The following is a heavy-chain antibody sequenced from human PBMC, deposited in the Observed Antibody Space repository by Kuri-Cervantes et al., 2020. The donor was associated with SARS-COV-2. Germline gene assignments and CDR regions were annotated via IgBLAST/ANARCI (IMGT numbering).Heavy chain of an antibody. CDR1: GFTFSSYA. Sequence: GESLKISCAASGFTFSSYAMSWVRQAPGKGLEWVSAISGSGGSTYYADSVKGRFTISRDNSKNTLYLQMNSLRAEDTAVYYCARDGTYYDFWSGYHFDYWGQGPLVTVSS. CDR2: ISGSGGST. V-gene: IGHV3-23*01. J-gene: IGHJ4*02. CDR3: ARDGTYYDFWSGYHFDY. D-gene: IGHD3-3*01.